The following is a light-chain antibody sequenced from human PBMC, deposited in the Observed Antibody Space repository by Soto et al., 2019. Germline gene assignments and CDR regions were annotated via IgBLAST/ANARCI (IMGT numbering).Light chain of an antibody. V-gene: IGLV2-11*01. CDR1: SSDAGVYNY. Sequence: QSALTQPRSVSGSPGQSVTISCTGTSSDAGVYNYVSWYQQHPGKAPQLVIYDVIKRPSGVPYRFSGSKSGNTASLTISGLQAEDESDYYCCSYAGSSLWVFGGGTKLTVL. CDR3: CSYAGSSLWV. CDR2: DVI. J-gene: IGLJ3*02.